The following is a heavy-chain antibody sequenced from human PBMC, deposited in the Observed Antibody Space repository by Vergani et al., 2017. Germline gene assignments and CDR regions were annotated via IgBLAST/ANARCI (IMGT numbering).Heavy chain of an antibody. CDR3: AKVEAPYGDPPLYGMDV. D-gene: IGHD4-17*01. J-gene: IGHJ6*02. V-gene: IGHV3-30*02. CDR2: IRYDGSNK. CDR1: GFTFSSYG. Sequence: QVQLVESGGGVVQPGGSLRLSCAASGFTFSSYGMHWVRQAPGKGLEWVAFIRYDGSNKYYADSVKGRFTISRDNSKNTRYLQMNSLRAEDTAVYYCAKVEAPYGDPPLYGMDVWGQGTTVTVSS.